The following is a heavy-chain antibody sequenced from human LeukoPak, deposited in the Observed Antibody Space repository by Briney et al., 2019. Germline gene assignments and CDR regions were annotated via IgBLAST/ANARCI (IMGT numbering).Heavy chain of an antibody. Sequence: PGGSLRLSCAASGFIFPTYGMHWVRQAPGKGLEWVAFIRYDGSNKYYADSVKGRFTISRDNSKNTLYLQMNSLRAEDTAVYYCAKDSGKSDGDYVFDYWGQGTLVTVSS. V-gene: IGHV3-30*02. J-gene: IGHJ4*02. D-gene: IGHD4-17*01. CDR3: AKDSGKSDGDYVFDY. CDR1: GFIFPTYG. CDR2: IRYDGSNK.